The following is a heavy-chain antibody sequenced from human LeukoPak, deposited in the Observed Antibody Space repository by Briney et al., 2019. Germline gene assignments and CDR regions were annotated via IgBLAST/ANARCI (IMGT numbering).Heavy chain of an antibody. Sequence: EASVKVSCKASGDTFSSYAISWVRQAPGQGLEWMGGIIPIFGTANYAQKFQGRVTITADESTSTAYMELSSLRSEDTAVYYCASSVLRFLEWLLFYWGQGTLVTVSS. CDR3: ASSVLRFLEWLLFY. CDR1: GDTFSSYA. J-gene: IGHJ4*02. CDR2: IIPIFGTA. V-gene: IGHV1-69*13. D-gene: IGHD3-3*01.